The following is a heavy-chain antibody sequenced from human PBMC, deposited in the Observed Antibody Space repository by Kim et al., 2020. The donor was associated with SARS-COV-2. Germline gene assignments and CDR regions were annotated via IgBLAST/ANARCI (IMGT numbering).Heavy chain of an antibody. CDR1: GGSFSGYY. CDR3: ARGLKAVWFGELYRRAAF. CDR2: INHSGST. Sequence: SETLSLTCAVYGGSFSGYYWSWIRQPPGKGLEWIGEINHSGSTNYNPSLKSRVTISVDTSKNQFSLKLSSVTAADTAVYYCARGLKAVWFGELYRRAAF. J-gene: IGHJ3*01. D-gene: IGHD3-10*01. V-gene: IGHV4-34*01.